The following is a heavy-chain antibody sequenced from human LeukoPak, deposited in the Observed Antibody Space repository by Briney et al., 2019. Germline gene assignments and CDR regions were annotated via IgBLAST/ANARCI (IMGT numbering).Heavy chain of an antibody. V-gene: IGHV4-59*01. D-gene: IGHD3-22*01. J-gene: IGHJ3*02. Sequence: SETLSLTCTVSGGSISSYYWSWIRQPPGQGLEWIGYIYYSGSTNYNPSLKSRVTISVDTSKNQFSLKLSSVTAADTAVYYCARTWFYYYDSSGYYTRSGAFDIWGQGTMVTVSS. CDR1: GGSISSYY. CDR3: ARTWFYYYDSSGYYTRSGAFDI. CDR2: IYYSGST.